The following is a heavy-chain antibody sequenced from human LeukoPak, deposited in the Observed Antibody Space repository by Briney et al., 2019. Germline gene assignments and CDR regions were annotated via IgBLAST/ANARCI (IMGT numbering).Heavy chain of an antibody. J-gene: IGHJ4*02. CDR2: INPNSGNT. Sequence: ASVKVSCKASGYTFTGYYMHWVRQAPGQGLEWMGWINPNSGNTGYAQKFQGRVTMTRDTSTSTVYMELSSLRSEDTAVYYCARESGFPAPGPHFDYWGQGTLVTVSS. V-gene: IGHV1-2*02. CDR1: GYTFTGYY. CDR3: ARESGFPAPGPHFDY.